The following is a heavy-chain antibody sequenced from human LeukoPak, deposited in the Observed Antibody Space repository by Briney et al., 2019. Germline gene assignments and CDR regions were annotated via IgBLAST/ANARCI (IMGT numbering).Heavy chain of an antibody. CDR1: GFIFSSYE. J-gene: IGHJ4*02. CDR3: ARAKMATGGGIFDY. CDR2: ISGSGATT. Sequence: PGGSLRLSCGASGFIFSSYEMNWVRQAPGEGPEWVSYISGSGATTYYADSVKGRFTISRDNAKNSLSLQMNSLRAEDTAVYYCARAKMATGGGIFDYWGQGALVTVSS. D-gene: IGHD5-24*01. V-gene: IGHV3-48*03.